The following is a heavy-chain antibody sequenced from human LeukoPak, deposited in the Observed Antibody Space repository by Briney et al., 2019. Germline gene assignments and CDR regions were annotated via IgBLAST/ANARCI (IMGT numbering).Heavy chain of an antibody. CDR1: GFTVNRKY. CDR3: AKDRGYGSGSYSNFDY. V-gene: IGHV3-30*18. Sequence: GSLRLSCVASGFTVNRKYMTWVRQAPGKGLEWVAVISYDGSNKYYADSVKGRFTISRDNSKNTLYLQMNSLRAEDTAVYYCAKDRGYGSGSYSNFDYWGQGTLVTVSS. CDR2: ISYDGSNK. J-gene: IGHJ4*02. D-gene: IGHD3-10*01.